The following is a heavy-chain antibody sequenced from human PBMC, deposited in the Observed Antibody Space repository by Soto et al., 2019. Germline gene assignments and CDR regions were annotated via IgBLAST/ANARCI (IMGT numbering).Heavy chain of an antibody. Sequence: SETLSLTCTVSGGSISSSSYYWGWIRQPPGKGLEWIGSIYYSGSTYYNPSLKSRVTISVDTSKNQFSLKLSSVTAADTAVYYCARHQKPTHTVTRRIYYGMDVWGQGTTVTVSS. CDR1: GGSISSSSYY. J-gene: IGHJ6*02. CDR3: ARHQKPTHTVTRRIYYGMDV. D-gene: IGHD4-17*01. V-gene: IGHV4-39*01. CDR2: IYYSGST.